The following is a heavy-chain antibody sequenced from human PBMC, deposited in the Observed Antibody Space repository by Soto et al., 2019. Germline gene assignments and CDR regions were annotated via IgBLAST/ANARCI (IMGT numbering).Heavy chain of an antibody. V-gene: IGHV4-39*07. D-gene: IGHD3-22*01. CDR3: ARDAVLYDREGY. CDR1: GGSISSSSFH. J-gene: IGHJ4*02. CDR2: IYYSGST. Sequence: SETLSLTCTVSGGSISSSSFHWGWIRQPPGKGLEWIGSIYYSGSTNYNPSLKSRVTISVDTSKNQFSLKLSSVTAADTAVYYCARDAVLYDREGYWGQGTLVTVSS.